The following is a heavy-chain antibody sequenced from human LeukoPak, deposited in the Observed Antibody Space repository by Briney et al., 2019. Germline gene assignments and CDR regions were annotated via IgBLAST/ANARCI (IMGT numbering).Heavy chain of an antibody. D-gene: IGHD5-18*01. Sequence: GGSLRLSCAASGFTFDDYAMHWVRQAPGKGLEWVSLISGDGGSTYYADSVKGRFTISRDNSKNSLYLQMNSLRTEDTALYYCAKDILPRGYSYGWPAIDFDYWGQGTLVTVSS. J-gene: IGHJ4*02. CDR1: GFTFDDYA. V-gene: IGHV3-43*02. CDR2: ISGDGGST. CDR3: AKDILPRGYSYGWPAIDFDY.